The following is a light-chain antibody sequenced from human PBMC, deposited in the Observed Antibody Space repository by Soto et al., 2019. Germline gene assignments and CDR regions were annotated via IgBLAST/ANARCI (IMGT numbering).Light chain of an antibody. Sequence: DVVMTQSPLSLPVTLGQPASISCRSSQSLVYSDGNTYLNWFQQRPGQSPRRLIYKVSNRDSGVPDRFSGSGSGTEFTLTISSLQPEDFATYYCQQFHTYPRTFGQGTKVDIK. V-gene: IGKV2-30*01. CDR1: QSLVYSDGNTY. CDR3: QQFHTYPRT. CDR2: KVS. J-gene: IGKJ1*01.